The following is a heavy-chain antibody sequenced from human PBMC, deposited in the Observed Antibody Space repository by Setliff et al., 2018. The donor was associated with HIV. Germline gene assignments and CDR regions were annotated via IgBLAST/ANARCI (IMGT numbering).Heavy chain of an antibody. J-gene: IGHJ3*01. Sequence: PSETLSLTCAVYGGSFSGYYWSWIRQPPGKGLEWIGEINHSGITNYHLSLKSRVTISVDTSKNQFSLKLNSVTAADTAVYYCARGPAITIFGVVIRGLFGVEALDVWGHGTMVTVSS. CDR2: INHSGIT. CDR1: GGSFSGYY. D-gene: IGHD3-3*01. CDR3: ARGPAITIFGVVIRGLFGVEALDV. V-gene: IGHV4-34*01.